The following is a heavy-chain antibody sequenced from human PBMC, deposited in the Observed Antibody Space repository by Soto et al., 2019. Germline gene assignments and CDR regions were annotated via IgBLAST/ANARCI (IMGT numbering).Heavy chain of an antibody. V-gene: IGHV4-61*01. D-gene: IGHD6-13*01. CDR2: IYYSGST. CDR1: GGSVSSGSYY. Sequence: SETLSLTCTVSGGSVSSGSYYWSWIRQPPGKGLEWIGYIYYSGSTNYNPSLKSRVTISVDTSKNQFSLKLSSVTAADTAVYYCARVSSLAADPFDYWGQGTLVTVSS. CDR3: ARVSSLAADPFDY. J-gene: IGHJ4*02.